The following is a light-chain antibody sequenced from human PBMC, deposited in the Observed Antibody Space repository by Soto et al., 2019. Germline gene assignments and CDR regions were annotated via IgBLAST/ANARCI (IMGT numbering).Light chain of an antibody. Sequence: DIQMTQSPSTLSASVGDRVTTTCRASQSISSWLAWYQHKPGKAPNLLIYKASTLESGVPSRFSGSGSGTEFTLTVSSLQPDDFATYYCQQYDSYPLTFGGGTKVEIK. J-gene: IGKJ4*01. V-gene: IGKV1-5*03. CDR2: KAS. CDR3: QQYDSYPLT. CDR1: QSISSW.